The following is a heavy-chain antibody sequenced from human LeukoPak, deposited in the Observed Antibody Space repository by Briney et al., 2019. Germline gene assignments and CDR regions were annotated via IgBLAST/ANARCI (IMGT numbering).Heavy chain of an antibody. CDR2: ISYDGSNK. J-gene: IGHJ3*02. V-gene: IGHV3-30*04. D-gene: IGHD6-6*01. Sequence: PGRSLRLSCAASGFTFSRNAMHWVRQAPGKGLEWVTVISYDGSNKYYADSVKGRLTISRDNSKNTLYLQMNSLRGEDTAVYYCAREEYSNSRGVFAIWSQGTMVTVSS. CDR1: GFTFSRNA. CDR3: AREEYSNSRGVFAI.